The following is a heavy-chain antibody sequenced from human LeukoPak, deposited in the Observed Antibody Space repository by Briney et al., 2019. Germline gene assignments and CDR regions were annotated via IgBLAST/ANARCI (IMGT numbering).Heavy chain of an antibody. CDR3: ASQSRVATVDY. D-gene: IGHD5-12*01. CDR2: IYYSGST. V-gene: IGHV4-30-4*01. CDR1: GGSISSGDYY. Sequence: SQTLSLTCTVSGGSISSGDYYWSWLRQPPGKGLEWIGYIYYSGSTYYNPSLKSRVTISVDTSKNQFSLKLSSVTAADTAVYYCASQSRVATVDYWGQGTLVTVSS. J-gene: IGHJ4*02.